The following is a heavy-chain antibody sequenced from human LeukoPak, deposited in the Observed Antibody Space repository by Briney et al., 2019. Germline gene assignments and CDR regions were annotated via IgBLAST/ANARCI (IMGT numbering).Heavy chain of an antibody. Sequence: ASVKVSCKAPGYTLTGYYMHWVRQAPGQGLEWMGWINPNSGGTNYAQKFQGRVTMTRDTSISTAYMELSRLRSDDTAVYYCARDLYCSSTSCYNWFDPWGQGTLVTVSS. CDR1: GYTLTGYY. CDR2: INPNSGGT. CDR3: ARDLYCSSTSCYNWFDP. D-gene: IGHD2-2*01. J-gene: IGHJ5*02. V-gene: IGHV1-2*02.